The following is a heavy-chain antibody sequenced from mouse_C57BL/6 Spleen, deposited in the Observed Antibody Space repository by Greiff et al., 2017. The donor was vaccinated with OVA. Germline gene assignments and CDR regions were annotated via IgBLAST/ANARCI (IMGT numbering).Heavy chain of an antibody. CDR1: GYAFSSSW. CDR2: IYPGDGDT. V-gene: IGHV1-82*01. J-gene: IGHJ1*03. Sequence: QVQLQQSGPELVKPGASVKLSCKASGYAFSSSWMNWVKQRPGKGLEWIGRIYPGDGDTNYNGKFKGKATLTADKSSSTAYMQLSSLTSEDSAVYFCARWGGALHWYFDVWGTGTTVTVSS. CDR3: ARWGGALHWYFDV.